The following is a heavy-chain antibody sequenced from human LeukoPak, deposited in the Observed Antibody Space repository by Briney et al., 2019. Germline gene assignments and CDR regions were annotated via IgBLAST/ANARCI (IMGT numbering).Heavy chain of an antibody. V-gene: IGHV4-59*11. J-gene: IGHJ5*02. D-gene: IGHD4-17*01. CDR3: ARGGTTVTPGLLWFDP. CDR2: IYYSGST. CDR1: GGSLSSHY. Sequence: SETLSLTCSVSGGSLSSHYWSWIRQPPGKGLEWIGYIYYSGSTKYNPSLKSRVTISVDTSKNQFSLKLSSVTAADTAVYYCARGGTTVTPGLLWFDPWGQGTLVTVSS.